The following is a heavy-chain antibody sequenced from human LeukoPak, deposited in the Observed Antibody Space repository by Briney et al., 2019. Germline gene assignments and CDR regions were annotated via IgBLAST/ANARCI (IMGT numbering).Heavy chain of an antibody. CDR2: IWYDGSNK. V-gene: IGHV3-33*01. J-gene: IGHJ4*02. Sequence: AGGSLRLSCAASGFTFSNYGMHWVRQAPGKGLEWVAVIWYDGSNKYYADAVKGRFTISRDNSKNTLYLQMNSLRAEDTAVYYCARDRGYSYGFFDYWGQGTLVTVSS. CDR3: ARDRGYSYGFFDY. CDR1: GFTFSNYG. D-gene: IGHD5-18*01.